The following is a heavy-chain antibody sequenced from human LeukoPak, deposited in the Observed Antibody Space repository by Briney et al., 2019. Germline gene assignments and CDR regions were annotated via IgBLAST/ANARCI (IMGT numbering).Heavy chain of an antibody. CDR3: AKESDPYSGSYYYFDY. J-gene: IGHJ4*02. V-gene: IGHV3-23*01. D-gene: IGHD1-26*01. Sequence: PGGSQRLSCAASGFTFSSYAMSWVRQAPGKGLEWVSAISGSGGSTYYADSVKGRFTISRDNSKNTLYLQMNSLRAEDTAVYYCAKESDPYSGSYYYFDYWGRGTLVTVSS. CDR1: GFTFSSYA. CDR2: ISGSGGST.